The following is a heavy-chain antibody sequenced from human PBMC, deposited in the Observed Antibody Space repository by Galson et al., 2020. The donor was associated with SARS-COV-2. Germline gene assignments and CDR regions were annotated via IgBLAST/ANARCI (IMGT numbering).Heavy chain of an antibody. D-gene: IGHD1-26*01. J-gene: IGHJ4*02. Sequence: SETLSLTCTVSGGSISSGSYYWSWIRQPAGKGLEWIGRIYTSGSTNYNPSLKSRVTISADTSKNQFSLKLSSVTAADTAVYYCARESRWELYFDHWGQGTLVTVSS. CDR1: GGSISSGSYY. CDR2: IYTSGST. CDR3: ARESRWELYFDH. V-gene: IGHV4-61*02.